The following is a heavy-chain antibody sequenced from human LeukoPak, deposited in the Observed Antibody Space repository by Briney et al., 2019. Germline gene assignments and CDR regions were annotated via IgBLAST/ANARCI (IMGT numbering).Heavy chain of an antibody. CDR1: GFTFSSYG. V-gene: IGHV3-74*01. CDR2: INSDGSST. J-gene: IGHJ6*03. CDR3: AGRYYYYMDV. Sequence: GGSLRLSCAASGFTFSSYGMIWVRQAPGKGLVWVSRINSDGSSTSYADSVKGRFTISRDNAKNTLYLQMNSLRAEDTAVYYCAGRYYYYMDVWGKGTTVTISS.